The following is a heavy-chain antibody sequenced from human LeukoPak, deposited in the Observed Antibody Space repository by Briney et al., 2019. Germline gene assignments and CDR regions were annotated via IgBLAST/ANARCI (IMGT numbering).Heavy chain of an antibody. CDR1: GFTFSSNW. J-gene: IGHJ4*02. CDR2: IKQDRSET. Sequence: GGSLRLSCAASGFTFSSNWMSWVRQAPGKGLEWLAKIKQDRSETCHMDSVKGRFTISRDNAKNSLYLQMNSLRAEDTAVYYCAKYTGYYFDYWGQGILVTVPS. D-gene: IGHD2-2*02. V-gene: IGHV3-7*01. CDR3: AKYTGYYFDY.